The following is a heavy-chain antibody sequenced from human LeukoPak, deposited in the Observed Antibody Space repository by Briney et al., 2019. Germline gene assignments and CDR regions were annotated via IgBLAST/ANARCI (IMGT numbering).Heavy chain of an antibody. CDR2: ISYDGSNK. D-gene: IGHD3-3*01. Sequence: PGGSLRLSCGASGFTFSSYGMHWVRQAPGKGLEWVAVISYDGSNKYYADSVKGRFTISRDNSKNTLYLQMNSLRAEDTAVYYSARAPTSRFGDFDYWGQGTLVTVSS. CDR1: GFTFSSYG. V-gene: IGHV3-30*06. J-gene: IGHJ4*02. CDR3: ARAPTSRFGDFDY.